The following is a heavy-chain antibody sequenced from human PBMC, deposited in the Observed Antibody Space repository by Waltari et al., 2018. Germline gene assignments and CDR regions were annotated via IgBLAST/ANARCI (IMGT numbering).Heavy chain of an antibody. D-gene: IGHD2-15*01. Sequence: QVQLQQWGAGLLKPSETLSLTCAVYGGSFRGYYWSWIRQPPGKGLEWIGEINHSGSTNYNPSLKSRVTISVDTSKNQFSLKLSSVTAADTAVYYCARDGIYCSGGSCYSFDYWGQGTLVTVSS. CDR3: ARDGIYCSGGSCYSFDY. J-gene: IGHJ4*02. CDR1: GGSFRGYY. CDR2: INHSGST. V-gene: IGHV4-34*01.